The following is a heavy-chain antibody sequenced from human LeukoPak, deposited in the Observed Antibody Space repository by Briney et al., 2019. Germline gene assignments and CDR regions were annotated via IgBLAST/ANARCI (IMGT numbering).Heavy chain of an antibody. J-gene: IGHJ4*03. CDR2: ISYHARDQ. CDR3: AAQPCIXGICYLDX. D-gene: IGHD2-8*01. V-gene: IGHV3-30*04. CDR1: GFTFSDHA. Sequence: GGSLRLSCTASGFTFSDHAMHWVRQAPGKGLEWVTVISYHARDQFYADSVKGRFTVSRDNSRNILYLQMNSLRVEDSAAYYCAAQPCIXGICYLDX.